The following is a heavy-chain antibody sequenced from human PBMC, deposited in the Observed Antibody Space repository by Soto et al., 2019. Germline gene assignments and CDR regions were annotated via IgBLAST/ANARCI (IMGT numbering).Heavy chain of an antibody. Sequence: QVQLVESGGGVVQPGRSLRLSCAASGFTFSSYAMHWVRQAPGKGLEWVAVISYDGSNKYYADSVKGRFTISRDNSKNTLYLQMNSLRAEDTAVYYCARDGTGLDYWGQGPLVTVSS. V-gene: IGHV3-30-3*01. CDR3: ARDGTGLDY. CDR1: GFTFSSYA. D-gene: IGHD1-1*01. J-gene: IGHJ4*02. CDR2: ISYDGSNK.